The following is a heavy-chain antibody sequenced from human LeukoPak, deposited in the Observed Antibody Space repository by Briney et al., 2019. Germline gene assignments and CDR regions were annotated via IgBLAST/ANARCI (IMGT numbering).Heavy chain of an antibody. CDR2: ISSSSSYI. V-gene: IGHV3-21*01. Sequence: GGSLRLSCAASGVTFSSYSMNWVRQAPGKGLEWVSSISSSSSYIYYADSVKGRFTISRDNDKNSLYLQMNSLRDEDTAVYYCAASSSSSYYYMDVWGKGTTVTVSS. CDR3: AASSSSSYYYMDV. CDR1: GVTFSSYS. D-gene: IGHD6-6*01. J-gene: IGHJ6*03.